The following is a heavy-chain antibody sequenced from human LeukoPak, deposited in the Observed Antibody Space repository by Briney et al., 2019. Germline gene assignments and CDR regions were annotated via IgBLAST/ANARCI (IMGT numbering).Heavy chain of an antibody. CDR2: TRYDESLK. CDR1: GFTFNSYG. Sequence: PGGSLRLSCAASGFTFNSYGMHWVRQPPGKGLEWVAFTRYDESLKYYADSVKGRFTISRDNSKNTLYLQMNSLRTEDTAVYYCAKYHFGDFDYYPQLDYWGQGTLVTVSS. D-gene: IGHD3-10*01. CDR3: AKYHFGDFDYYPQLDY. V-gene: IGHV3-30*02. J-gene: IGHJ4*02.